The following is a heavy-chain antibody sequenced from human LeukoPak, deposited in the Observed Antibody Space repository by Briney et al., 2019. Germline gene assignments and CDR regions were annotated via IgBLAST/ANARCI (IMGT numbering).Heavy chain of an antibody. Sequence: SETLSLTCTVSGGSISSSSYYWDWVRQPPGKGLEWIGTIYYSGSTYCNPSLKSRVTISVDTSKNQFSLNLRSVTAADTAVYSCARLRRSDGYYDSSGDYYPLGYFDLWGQGTLVTVSS. J-gene: IGHJ4*02. CDR3: ARLRRSDGYYDSSGDYYPLGYFDL. CDR1: GGSISSSSYY. V-gene: IGHV4-39*01. CDR2: IYYSGST. D-gene: IGHD3-22*01.